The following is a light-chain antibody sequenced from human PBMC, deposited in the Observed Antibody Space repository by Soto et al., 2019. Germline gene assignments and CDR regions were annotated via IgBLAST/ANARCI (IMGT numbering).Light chain of an antibody. Sequence: DIQLTQSPSSLSASVGDRVTITXRASQSISYYLNWYQQKPGRAPRLLIYTTSSLQSGVPSKFSGSASGTDFTLTISSLQPEDFATYYCQQSYTTPWTFGQGTKVDIK. CDR1: QSISYY. J-gene: IGKJ1*01. CDR2: TTS. CDR3: QQSYTTPWT. V-gene: IGKV1-39*01.